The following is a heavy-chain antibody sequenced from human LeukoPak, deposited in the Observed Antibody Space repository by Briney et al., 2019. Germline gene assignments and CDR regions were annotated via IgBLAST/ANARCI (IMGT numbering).Heavy chain of an antibody. Sequence: GESLKISCKGSGYSFTSYWIGWVRQMPGKGLEWMGIIYPGDSDTRYSPSFQGQVTISADKSISTAYLQWSSLKASDTAMYYCARSNSDYGDYYYFYYYMDVWGKGTTVTVSS. V-gene: IGHV5-51*03. CDR1: GYSFTSYW. CDR2: IYPGDSDT. D-gene: IGHD4-17*01. CDR3: ARSNSDYGDYYYFYYYMDV. J-gene: IGHJ6*03.